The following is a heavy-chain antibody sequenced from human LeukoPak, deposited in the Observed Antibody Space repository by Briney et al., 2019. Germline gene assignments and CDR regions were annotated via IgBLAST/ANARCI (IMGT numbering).Heavy chain of an antibody. V-gene: IGHV3-30*18. CDR1: GINLRSLC. Sequence: GSLGPFCASPGINLRSLCQPRVRPAPGQGPGGVAVISVDGSNEYYADSVKGRFTISRDNSKNTLFLRMNSPRPEDTAMYYCAKAVGYTNGPEWGQGTLVTVSS. CDR2: ISVDGSNE. D-gene: IGHD5-18*01. CDR3: AKAVGYTNGPE. J-gene: IGHJ4*02.